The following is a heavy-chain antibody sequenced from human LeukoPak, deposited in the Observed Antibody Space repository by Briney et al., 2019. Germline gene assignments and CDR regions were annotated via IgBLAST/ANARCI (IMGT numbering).Heavy chain of an antibody. V-gene: IGHV4-38-2*02. CDR3: ARGLWFGEFNLDY. CDR2: IYHSGST. J-gene: IGHJ4*02. Sequence: TSETLPLTCTVSGGSISSGYYWGWIRQPPGKGLEWIGSIYHSGSTYYNPSLKSRVTISVDTSKNQFSLKLNSVTAADTAVYYCARGLWFGEFNLDYWGQGTLVIVSS. CDR1: GGSISSGYY. D-gene: IGHD3-10*01.